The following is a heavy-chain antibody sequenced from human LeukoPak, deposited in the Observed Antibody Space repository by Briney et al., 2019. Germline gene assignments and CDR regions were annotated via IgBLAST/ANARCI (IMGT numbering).Heavy chain of an antibody. D-gene: IGHD1-7*01. V-gene: IGHV3-30-3*01. J-gene: IGHJ4*02. Sequence: GRSLRLSCAASGFTFSSYAMHWVRQAPGKGLEWVAVISYDGSNKYYADSVKGRFTISRDNSKNTLYLQMNSLRAEDTAVYYCARARGHNWNSGKYYFDYWGQGTLVTVSS. CDR3: ARARGHNWNSGKYYFDY. CDR1: GFTFSSYA. CDR2: ISYDGSNK.